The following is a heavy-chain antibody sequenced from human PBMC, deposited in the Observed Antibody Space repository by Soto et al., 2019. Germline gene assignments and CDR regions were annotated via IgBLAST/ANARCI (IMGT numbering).Heavy chain of an antibody. CDR3: ATGTKYDILNGFYPC. V-gene: IGHV4-31*03. CDR2: IYNSGST. Sequence: PSETLSLTCTVSGGSISSGGYYWSWIRQHPGKGLEWIGNIYNSGSTYYNPSLKSRVTISVDTSKNQFSLKLRSVTAEDTAVYYCATGTKYDILNGFYPCWGQGTLVTVAS. J-gene: IGHJ4*02. CDR1: GGSISSGGYY. D-gene: IGHD3-9*01.